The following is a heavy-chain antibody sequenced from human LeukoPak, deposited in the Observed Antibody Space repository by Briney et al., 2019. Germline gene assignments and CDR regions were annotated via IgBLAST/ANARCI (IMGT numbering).Heavy chain of an antibody. CDR2: LSYSGGYT. J-gene: IGHJ4*02. CDR1: GFTFGSYA. Sequence: GGSLRLSCAASGFTFGSYAMSWVRQAPGKGLEWVSALSYSGGYTYYADSVKGRFTISRDNSKNMLYLQMNSLRAEDTAVYYCTKDFTFSGGYYWGQGTLVTVSS. V-gene: IGHV3-23*01. CDR3: TKDFTFSGGYY. D-gene: IGHD1-26*01.